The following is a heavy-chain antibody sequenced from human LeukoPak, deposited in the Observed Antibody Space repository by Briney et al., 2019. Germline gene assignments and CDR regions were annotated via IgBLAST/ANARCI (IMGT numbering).Heavy chain of an antibody. D-gene: IGHD2-21*01. CDR2: IYTSGST. CDR3: ARGGYCGGDCLLGDDAFDI. Sequence: SETLSLTCTVSGGSISSYYWSWIRQPAGKGLEWIGRIYTSGSTNYNPSLRSRVTMSVDTSKNQFSLKLSSVTAADTAVYYCARGGYCGGDCLLGDDAFDIWGQGTMGTVSS. J-gene: IGHJ3*02. V-gene: IGHV4-4*07. CDR1: GGSISSYY.